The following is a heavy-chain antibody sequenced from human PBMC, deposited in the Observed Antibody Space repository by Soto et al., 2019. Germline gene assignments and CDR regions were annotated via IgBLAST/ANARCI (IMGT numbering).Heavy chain of an antibody. D-gene: IGHD4-17*01. V-gene: IGHV1-18*01. CDR1: GYTFTSYG. CDR2: ISAYNGTT. Sequence: ASVKVSCKASGYTFTSYGISWVRQAPGQGLEWMGGISAYNGTTNYAQKLQGRVTMTTDESTSTAYMELSSLRSEDTAVYYCASDYGGNGAFDIWGQGTMVTVSS. CDR3: ASDYGGNGAFDI. J-gene: IGHJ3*02.